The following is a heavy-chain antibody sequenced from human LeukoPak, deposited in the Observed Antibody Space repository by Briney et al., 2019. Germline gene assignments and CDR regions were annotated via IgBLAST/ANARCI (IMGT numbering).Heavy chain of an antibody. J-gene: IGHJ4*02. V-gene: IGHV1-18*01. CDR1: GYTFTSYG. D-gene: IGHD3-22*01. Sequence: ASVKVSCXASGYTFTSYGISWVRQAPGQGLEWMGWISAYNGNTNYAQKLQGRVTMTTDTSTSTAYMGLRSLRSDDTAVYYCARDPYYDSSGYTYFDYWGQGTLVTVSS. CDR3: ARDPYYDSSGYTYFDY. CDR2: ISAYNGNT.